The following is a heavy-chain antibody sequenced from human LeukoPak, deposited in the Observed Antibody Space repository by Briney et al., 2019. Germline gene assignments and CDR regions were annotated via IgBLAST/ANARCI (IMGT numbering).Heavy chain of an antibody. CDR2: INQDGSQK. CDR3: ARGLATAAAY. J-gene: IGHJ4*02. D-gene: IGHD6-13*01. CDR1: GFTFSTYS. V-gene: IGHV3-7*01. Sequence: GGSLRLSCAASGFTFSTYSMNWVRQAPGKGLEWLASINQDGSQKYHVDSVKGRFTISRDNAKNSVYLQMNSLRGEDTAVYYCARGLATAAAYWGQGTLVIVSS.